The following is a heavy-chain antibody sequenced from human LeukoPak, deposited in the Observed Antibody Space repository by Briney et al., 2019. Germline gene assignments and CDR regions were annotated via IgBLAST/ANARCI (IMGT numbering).Heavy chain of an antibody. D-gene: IGHD5-24*01. V-gene: IGHV4-30-2*05. J-gene: IGHJ4*02. CDR2: INHSGST. Sequence: SETLSLTCTVSGGSISSGGYYWSWIRQPPGKGLEWIGEINHSGSTNYNPSLKSRVTISVDTSKNHFSLKLSSVTAADTAVYYCARNRDGYNSFDYWGQGTLVTVSS. CDR3: ARNRDGYNSFDY. CDR1: GGSISSGGYY.